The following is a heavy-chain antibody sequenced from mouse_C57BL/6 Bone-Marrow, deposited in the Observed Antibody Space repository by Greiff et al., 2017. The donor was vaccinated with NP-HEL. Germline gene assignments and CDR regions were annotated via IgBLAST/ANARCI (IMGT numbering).Heavy chain of an antibody. CDR1: GYTFTSYW. Sequence: QVQLQQPGAELVKPGASVKLSCKASGYTFTSYWMQWVKQRPGQGLEWIGVIDPTGGNTNYNQKFKGKATLTVDTSSSTAYMQLSSLTSEASAVSYCARVGGCYEYDYGGKGTTLPVSS. CDR2: IDPTGGNT. J-gene: IGHJ2*01. D-gene: IGHD2-4*01. V-gene: IGHV1-50*01. CDR3: ARVGGCYEYDY.